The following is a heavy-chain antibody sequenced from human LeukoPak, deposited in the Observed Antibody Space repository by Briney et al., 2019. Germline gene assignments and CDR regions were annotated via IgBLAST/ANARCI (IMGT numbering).Heavy chain of an antibody. CDR1: GYTFSSYS. J-gene: IGHJ4*02. V-gene: IGHV3-21*01. D-gene: IGHD3-22*01. Sequence: GSLRLSCVASGYTFSSYSINWVRHAPGKGLEWVSSISVRSNYIYYADSVRGRFSISRDDARDSLYLQMNSLRAEDTAVYFCVRLRRNSDTSGFYYYYDFWGQGTLVTVSS. CDR2: ISVRSNYI. CDR3: VRLRRNSDTSGFYYYYDF.